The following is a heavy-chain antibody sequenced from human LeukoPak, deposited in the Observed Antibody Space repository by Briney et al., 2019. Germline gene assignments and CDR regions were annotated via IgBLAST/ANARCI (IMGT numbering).Heavy chain of an antibody. CDR3: ARSSLYFDWLFDY. Sequence: PSETLSLTCTVSGGSISSYYWSWIWQPPGKGLEWIGYIYYSGSTNYNPSLKSRVTISVDTSKNQFSLKLSSVTAADTAVYYCARSSLYFDWLFDYWGQGTLVTVSS. V-gene: IGHV4-59*01. CDR2: IYYSGST. CDR1: GGSISSYY. J-gene: IGHJ4*02. D-gene: IGHD3-9*01.